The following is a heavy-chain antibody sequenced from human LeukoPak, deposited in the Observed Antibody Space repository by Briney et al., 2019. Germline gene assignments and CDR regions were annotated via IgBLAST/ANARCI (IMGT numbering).Heavy chain of an antibody. Sequence: PGESLKISCKGSGYSFTSYWISWGRQLPGKGLEWMGRIDPSDSYTNYSPSFQGHVTISADKSISTAYLQWSSLKASDTAMYYCARGDVVVVAAQPPDYWGQGTLVTVSS. D-gene: IGHD2-15*01. CDR1: GYSFTSYW. V-gene: IGHV5-10-1*01. CDR3: ARGDVVVVAAQPPDY. CDR2: IDPSDSYT. J-gene: IGHJ4*02.